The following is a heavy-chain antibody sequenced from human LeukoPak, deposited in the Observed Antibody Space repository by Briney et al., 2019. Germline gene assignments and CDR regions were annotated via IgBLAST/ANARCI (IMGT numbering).Heavy chain of an antibody. CDR3: ARPYLEWSLKFYMDV. CDR2: ISYDGSSK. CDR1: GFSFNNFA. Sequence: GGSLRLSCAASGFSFNNFAMHWVRQAPGKGLEGGAHISYDGSSKYNEDSVKGRFTISRDDSKNTLYLQMNSLRAEDTAVYYCARPYLEWSLKFYMDVWGKGTTVTVSS. D-gene: IGHD3-3*01. J-gene: IGHJ6*03. V-gene: IGHV3-30*04.